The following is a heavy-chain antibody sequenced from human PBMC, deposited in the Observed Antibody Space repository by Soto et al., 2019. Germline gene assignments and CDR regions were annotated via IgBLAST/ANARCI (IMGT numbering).Heavy chain of an antibody. D-gene: IGHD3-9*01. CDR3: ARARTGYSPPYYYSYMDV. Sequence: SETLSLTCAVYGGSFSGYYWSWIRQPPGKGLEWIGEINHSGSTNYNPSLKSRVTISVDTSKNQFSLKLSSVTAADTAVYYCARARTGYSPPYYYSYMDVWGKGTKVTVSS. J-gene: IGHJ6*03. V-gene: IGHV4-34*01. CDR2: INHSGST. CDR1: GGSFSGYY.